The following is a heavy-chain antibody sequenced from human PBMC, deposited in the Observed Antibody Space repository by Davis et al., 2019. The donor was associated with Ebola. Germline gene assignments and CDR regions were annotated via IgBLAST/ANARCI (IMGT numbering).Heavy chain of an antibody. CDR1: GGSISSSSYY. J-gene: IGHJ6*02. V-gene: IGHV4-39*07. CDR2: IYYSGST. Sequence: PSETLSLTCTVSGGSISSSSYYWGWIRQPPGKGLEWIGSIYYSGSTYYNPSLKSRVTISVDKSKNQFSLKLSSVTAADTAVYYCARTMAYDYVWGARSMDVWGQGTTVTVSS. CDR3: ARTMAYDYVWGARSMDV. D-gene: IGHD3-16*01.